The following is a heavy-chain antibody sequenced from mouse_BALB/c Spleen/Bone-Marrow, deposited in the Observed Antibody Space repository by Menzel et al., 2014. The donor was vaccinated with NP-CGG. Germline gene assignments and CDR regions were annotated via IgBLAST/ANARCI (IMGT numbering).Heavy chain of an antibody. J-gene: IGHJ2*01. CDR1: GYAFSIYW. Sequence: QVQLQQSGDELVRPGSSVKISCKASGYAFSIYWMHWVKQRPGQGLEWIGQIYPGDDATDYNGKFKGKATLTADRSSITAYMQLNSLTSEDSAVYVCARCGISMDYGGQGTTLTVSS. CDR2: IYPGDDAT. CDR3: ARCGISMDY. V-gene: IGHV1-80*01.